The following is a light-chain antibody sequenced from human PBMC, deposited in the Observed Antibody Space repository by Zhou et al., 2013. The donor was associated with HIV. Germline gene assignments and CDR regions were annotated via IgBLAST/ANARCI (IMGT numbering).Light chain of an antibody. J-gene: IGKJ2*04. Sequence: DIQMTQSPSSLSASVGDRVTITCRASQSISSYLNWYQQKLGKAPKLLIYAASSLQSGVPSRFSGSGSGTDFTLTISSLQPEDFATYYCQQLNTYLCSFGQGTKLEIK. CDR3: QQLNTYLCS. CDR1: QSISSY. CDR2: AAS. V-gene: IGKV1-39*01.